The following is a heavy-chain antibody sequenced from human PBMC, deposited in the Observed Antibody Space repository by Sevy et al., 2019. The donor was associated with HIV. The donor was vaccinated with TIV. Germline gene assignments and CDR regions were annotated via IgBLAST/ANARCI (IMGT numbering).Heavy chain of an antibody. V-gene: IGHV3-21*01. Sequence: GGSLRLSCAACGFTFSSYRMTWVRQAPGKGLEWVSCVSSTSPYINYADSVKGRFTISRDNAKNLLYLQMDSLRAEDTAVYYCARAVLEISTWRSDYWGQGTLVTVSS. D-gene: IGHD1-1*01. CDR3: ARAVLEISTWRSDY. CDR2: VSSTSPYI. J-gene: IGHJ4*02. CDR1: GFTFSSYR.